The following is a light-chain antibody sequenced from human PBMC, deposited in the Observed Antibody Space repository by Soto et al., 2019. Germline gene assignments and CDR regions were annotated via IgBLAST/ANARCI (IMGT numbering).Light chain of an antibody. CDR2: GAS. V-gene: IGKV3-20*01. CDR3: QQYGTLIT. CDR1: QSVITN. J-gene: IGKJ5*01. Sequence: EIVLTQSSGILSVSPGERATLFCGASQSVITNLAWYQRRPGQAPRLLIHGASTRASGIPDRFSGSGSGTDFTLTISRLEPEDSAVYYCQQYGTLITFGQGTRLEIK.